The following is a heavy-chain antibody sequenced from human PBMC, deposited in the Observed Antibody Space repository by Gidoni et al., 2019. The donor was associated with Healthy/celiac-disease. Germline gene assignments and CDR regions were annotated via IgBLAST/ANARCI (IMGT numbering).Heavy chain of an antibody. V-gene: IGHV4-30-2*01. CDR1: GGSISRGGYS. D-gene: IGHD2-2*01. CDR3: ARGPRIVVVPDAFDI. Sequence: QLQLQESGSGLVKPSQTLSLTCAVSGGSISRGGYSWSWFRQPPGKGLAWIGYIYHSWSTYYNPSLKSRVTISVDRSKNQFSLKLSSVTAADTAVYYCARGPRIVVVPDAFDIWGQGTMVTVSS. J-gene: IGHJ3*02. CDR2: IYHSWST.